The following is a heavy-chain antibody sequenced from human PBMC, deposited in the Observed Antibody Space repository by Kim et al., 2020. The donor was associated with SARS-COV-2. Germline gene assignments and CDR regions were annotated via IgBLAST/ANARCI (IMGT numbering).Heavy chain of an antibody. CDR1: GGSISSGGYY. Sequence: SETLSLTCTVSGGSISSGGYYWSWIRQHPWKGLEWIGYIFYSGSTYSNPSLKSRVTISVDTSKNQFSLKLSSVTAADTAGYYCARDSIYGYWFDPWGQGTLVTVSS. D-gene: IGHD4-17*01. J-gene: IGHJ5*02. V-gene: IGHV4-31*03. CDR2: IFYSGST. CDR3: ARDSIYGYWFDP.